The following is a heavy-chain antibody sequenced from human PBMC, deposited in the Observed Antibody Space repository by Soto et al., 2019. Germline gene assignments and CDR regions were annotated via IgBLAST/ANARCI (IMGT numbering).Heavy chain of an antibody. D-gene: IGHD2-15*01. J-gene: IGHJ5*02. V-gene: IGHV4-39*01. CDR2: IYYSGST. CDR1: GGSISSSSYY. Sequence: SETLSLTCTVSGGSISSSSYYWGWIRQPPGKGLEWIGSIYYSGSTYYNPSLKSRVTISVDTSKNQFSLKLSSVTAADTAVYYCARLTGYNLFDPWGQGTLVTVSS. CDR3: ARLTGYNLFDP.